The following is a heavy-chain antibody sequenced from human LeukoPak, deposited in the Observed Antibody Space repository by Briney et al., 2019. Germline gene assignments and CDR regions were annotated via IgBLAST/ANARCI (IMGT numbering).Heavy chain of an antibody. CDR1: GFTFSSYA. Sequence: PGRSLRLSCVASGFTFSSYAMHWVRQAPGKGLEWVAVISYDGSNKYYADSVKGRFTISRDNSKNTLYLQMNSLRAEDTAVYYCARDRGAVAGPYGMDVWGKGTTVTVSS. V-gene: IGHV3-30*04. J-gene: IGHJ6*04. D-gene: IGHD6-19*01. CDR2: ISYDGSNK. CDR3: ARDRGAVAGPYGMDV.